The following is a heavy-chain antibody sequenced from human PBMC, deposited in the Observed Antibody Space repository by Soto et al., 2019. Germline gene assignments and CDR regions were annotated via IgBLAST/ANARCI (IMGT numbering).Heavy chain of an antibody. CDR1: GFSVTSNY. CDR3: ARGRGRPGYLARTNSFDP. CDR2: IDIGGNT. J-gene: IGHJ5*02. D-gene: IGHD3-10*01. Sequence: GSLRLSCAASGFSVTSNYMNWVRQAPGKGLEWVSIIDIGGNTYYADSVKDRFTISRDNSRNTLYLHMDSLRAEDTAVYYCARGRGRPGYLARTNSFDPGGRGTRVTV. V-gene: IGHV3-66*01.